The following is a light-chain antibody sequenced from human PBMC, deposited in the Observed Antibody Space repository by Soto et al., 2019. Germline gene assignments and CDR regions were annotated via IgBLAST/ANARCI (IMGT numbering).Light chain of an antibody. CDR1: HSVLYSSNNRNY. V-gene: IGKV4-1*01. Sequence: DIVMTQSPYSLTVSLGDRATINCKSSHSVLYSSNNRNYLVWYQQKPGQPPKLXXXWASTRGSGVPDQFSGIGSGTDFTLTISSLQPEDFAVYYCQQYNNWPPITFRQGTRLEIK. J-gene: IGKJ5*01. CDR3: QQYNNWPPIT. CDR2: WAS.